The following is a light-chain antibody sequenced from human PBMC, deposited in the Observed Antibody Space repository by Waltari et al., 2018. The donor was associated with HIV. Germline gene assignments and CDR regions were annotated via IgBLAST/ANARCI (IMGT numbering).Light chain of an antibody. CDR1: SSDIGGYTY. V-gene: IGLV2-14*01. Sequence: QSALTQPASVSGSPGQAITISCNGTSSDIGGYTYGSWYQHHPGKAPKLMIYEVSNRPSGVSNRFSGSKSGNTASLTISGLQAEDEADYYCSSYTSSNTLVFGTGTKVTVL. CDR2: EVS. J-gene: IGLJ1*01. CDR3: SSYTSSNTLV.